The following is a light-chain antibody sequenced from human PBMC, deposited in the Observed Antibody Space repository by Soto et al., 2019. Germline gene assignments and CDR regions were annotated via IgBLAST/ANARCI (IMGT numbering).Light chain of an antibody. CDR1: SSDVGGYNY. V-gene: IGLV2-14*01. CDR2: DVS. Sequence: QSVLTQPASVSGSPGQSITISCTGTSSDVGGYNYVSWYQQHPGKAPKFMIYDVSNRPSGVSTRFSGSKSGNTASLTISGLQVEDEADYYCNSYTTSNTRQIVFGTGTKVTAL. CDR3: NSYTTSNTRQIV. J-gene: IGLJ1*01.